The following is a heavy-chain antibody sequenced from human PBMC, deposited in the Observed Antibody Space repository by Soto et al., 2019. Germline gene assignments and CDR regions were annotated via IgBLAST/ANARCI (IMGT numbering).Heavy chain of an antibody. Sequence: QVQLVQSGAEIKKPGASVKVSCKTSGYVFADYYVHWVRQAPGQGLEWMGRVSPNTGETHYAQDFQGRVTMTRDKSTNTAYMELSRLTSGDTATFYCARHRHTSGCDYFDFWGQGTLVMVSS. CDR1: GYVFADYY. D-gene: IGHD6-19*01. V-gene: IGHV1-2*06. J-gene: IGHJ4*02. CDR3: ARHRHTSGCDYFDF. CDR2: VSPNTGET.